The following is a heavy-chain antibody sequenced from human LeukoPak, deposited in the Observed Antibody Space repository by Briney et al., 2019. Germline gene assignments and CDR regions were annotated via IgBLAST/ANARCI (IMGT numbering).Heavy chain of an antibody. D-gene: IGHD2-21*01. V-gene: IGHV3-23*01. J-gene: IGHJ4*02. CDR2: TSSSDAGT. Sequence: ETLSLTCIGSGGSISSYYCSWVRQTPGNGLEWLAATSSSDAGTYHADSVRGRFTISRDNSKNTLCLQMNSLRAEDAAVYFCAKAPVTSCRGAYCYPFDSWGQGTLVTVSS. CDR3: AKAPVTSCRGAYCYPFDS. CDR1: GGSISSYY.